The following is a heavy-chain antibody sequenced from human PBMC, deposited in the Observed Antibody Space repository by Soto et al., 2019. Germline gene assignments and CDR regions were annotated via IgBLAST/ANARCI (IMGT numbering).Heavy chain of an antibody. V-gene: IGHV3-30*18. Sequence: QVQLLESGGGVVQPGRSLRLSCVASGFAFSNYAMHWVRQAPGKGPEWLAIISYDGTNKYYANSVEGRFTISRDNSEKTTFLQMDGLKAEDTAVYYCAKDPPEASCRTNYFDDWGQGTLVTVSS. D-gene: IGHD1-7*01. J-gene: IGHJ4*02. CDR3: AKDPPEASCRTNYFDD. CDR2: ISYDGTNK. CDR1: GFAFSNYA.